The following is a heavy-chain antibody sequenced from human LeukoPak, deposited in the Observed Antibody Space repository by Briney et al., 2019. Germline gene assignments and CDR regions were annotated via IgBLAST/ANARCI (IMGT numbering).Heavy chain of an antibody. CDR2: INPNSGGT. Sequence: ASVKVSCKASGYTFTGYYMHWVRQAPGQGLEWMGWINPNSGGTNYAQKFQGWVTMTRDTSISTAYMELSRLRSDDTAVYYCARDYGTVTTGPHNWFDPWGQGTLVTVSS. CDR3: ARDYGTVTTGPHNWFDP. J-gene: IGHJ5*02. CDR1: GYTFTGYY. D-gene: IGHD4-17*01. V-gene: IGHV1-2*04.